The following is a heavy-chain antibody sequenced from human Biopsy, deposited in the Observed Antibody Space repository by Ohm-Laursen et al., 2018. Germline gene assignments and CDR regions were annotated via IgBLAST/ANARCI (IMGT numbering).Heavy chain of an antibody. Sequence: PTQTLTLTCSFSGFSLSARGMCVSWIRQAPGKALEWLARVDWDDYKDYSASLQTKLSIYKDTSNDQVVLTVNNVDPADTATYYCARTPILIVSAGLVYRHRRHLQGMDVWGQGIAVTVS. CDR3: ARTPILIVSAGLVYRHRRHLQGMDV. CDR1: GFSLSARGMC. V-gene: IGHV2-70*11. J-gene: IGHJ6*02. CDR2: VDWDDYK. D-gene: IGHD6-13*01.